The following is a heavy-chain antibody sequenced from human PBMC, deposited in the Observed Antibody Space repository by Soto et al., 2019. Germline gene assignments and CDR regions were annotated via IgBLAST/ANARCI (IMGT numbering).Heavy chain of an antibody. CDR1: GGSISSYY. CDR2: IYYSGST. J-gene: IGHJ3*02. V-gene: IGHV4-59*01. Sequence: QVQLQESDPGLVKPSETLSLTCTVSGGSISSYYWSWIRQPPGKGLEWIGYIYYSGSTNYNPSLKSRVTISVDTSKNQFSLKLSSVTAADTAVYYCARLYGSAFDIWGQGTMVTVSS. CDR3: ARLYGSAFDI. D-gene: IGHD3-10*01.